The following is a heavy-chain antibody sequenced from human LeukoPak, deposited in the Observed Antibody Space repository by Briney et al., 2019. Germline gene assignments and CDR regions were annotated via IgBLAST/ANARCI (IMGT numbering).Heavy chain of an antibody. CDR2: ISSGSDSI. D-gene: IGHD2-15*01. J-gene: IGHJ4*02. CDR3: ARAEALLPYLY. Sequence: GGSLRLSCAASGFTFSTYGINWVRQAPGKGLEWVSYISSGSDSIHYADSLKGRFIVSRDNAKNSLFLQMNSLRDEDTAVYYCARAEALLPYLYWGQGTLVTVSS. V-gene: IGHV3-48*02. CDR1: GFTFSTYG.